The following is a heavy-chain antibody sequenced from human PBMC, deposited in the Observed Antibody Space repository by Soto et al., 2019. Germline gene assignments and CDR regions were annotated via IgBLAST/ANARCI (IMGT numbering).Heavy chain of an antibody. V-gene: IGHV1-46*04. Sequence: ASVKVSCKASGYTFTNYYLHWVRQAPGQGLEWVGMVNPSARSASYAQKLRGRLTMDRDTSTTTVYMELSRLTSEDTAVYYCARDNSAANGVLDHWGLGTLVTVSS. D-gene: IGHD1-1*01. CDR1: GYTFTNYY. J-gene: IGHJ4*02. CDR3: ARDNSAANGVLDH. CDR2: VNPSARSA.